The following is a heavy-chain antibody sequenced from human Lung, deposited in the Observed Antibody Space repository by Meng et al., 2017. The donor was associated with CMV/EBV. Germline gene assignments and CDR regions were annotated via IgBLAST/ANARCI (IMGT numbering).Heavy chain of an antibody. CDR1: GGSLGDYF. CDR3: ARMIMNNYDYHFAMDV. V-gene: IGHV4-34*01. D-gene: IGHD3-16*01. J-gene: IGHJ6*02. CDR2: IDHSGST. Sequence: LXCTVYGGSLGDYFWTWIRQPPGKGLEWIGEIDHSGSTKYNPSLKSRATISDDASKNQLSLKLRSLTAADTAVYYCARMIMNNYDYHFAMDVWVQGTXVPVSS.